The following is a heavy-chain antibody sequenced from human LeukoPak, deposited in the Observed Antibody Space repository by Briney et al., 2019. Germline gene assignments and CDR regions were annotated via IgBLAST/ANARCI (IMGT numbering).Heavy chain of an antibody. D-gene: IGHD2-2*01. CDR3: AREDIVVVPAANGYGMDV. Sequence: SVKVSCKASGGTFSSYAISWVRQAPGQGLEGMGRIIPIFGIANYAQKFQGRVTITADKSTSTAYMELSSLRSEDTAVYYCAREDIVVVPAANGYGMDVWGQGTTVTVSS. V-gene: IGHV1-69*04. J-gene: IGHJ6*02. CDR2: IIPIFGIA. CDR1: GGTFSSYA.